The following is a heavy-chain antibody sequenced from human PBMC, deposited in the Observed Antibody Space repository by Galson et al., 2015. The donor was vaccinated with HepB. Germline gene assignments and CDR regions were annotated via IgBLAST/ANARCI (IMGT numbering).Heavy chain of an antibody. V-gene: IGHV1-18*01. CDR1: GYTFTSYG. CDR3: ARDEGYNRIVPFDY. Sequence: SVKVSCKASGYTFTSYGISWVRQAPGQGLEWMGWISAYNGNTNYAQKLQSRVTMTTDTSTSTAYMELRSLRSDDTAVYYCARDEGYNRIVPFDYWGQGTLVTVSS. D-gene: IGHD5-24*01. CDR2: ISAYNGNT. J-gene: IGHJ4*02.